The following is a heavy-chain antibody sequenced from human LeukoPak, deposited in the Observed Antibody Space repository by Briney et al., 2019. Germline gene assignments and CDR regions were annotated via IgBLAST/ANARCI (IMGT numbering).Heavy chain of an antibody. V-gene: IGHV3-23*01. D-gene: IGHD3-22*01. J-gene: IGHJ3*02. CDR3: AKSKYYYDSSGYYHDAFDI. Sequence: GESLRLSCAASGFNVVGYSLSWVRQAPGKGLEWVSTMSTTGAHTAYADSVKGRFTISRDNSKNTLYLQMNSLRAEDTAVYYCAKSKYYYDSSGYYHDAFDIWGQGTMVTVSS. CDR1: GFNVVGYS. CDR2: MSTTGAHT.